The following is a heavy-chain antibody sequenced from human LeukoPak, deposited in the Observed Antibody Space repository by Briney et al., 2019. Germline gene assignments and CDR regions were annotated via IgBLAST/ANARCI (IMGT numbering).Heavy chain of an antibody. J-gene: IGHJ6*03. V-gene: IGHV3-7*01. CDR3: ARDLCRAATVYPWCYYYMDV. CDR2: IKRDGSVK. Sequence: PGGSLRLSCAASGFTFSSYWMTWVRQAPGKGLEWAANIKRDGSVKSYVDSVKGRFTISRDNAKNSLYLQMNSLRAEDTAVYYCARDLCRAATVYPWCYYYMDVWGKGTTVTVSS. D-gene: IGHD6-25*01. CDR1: GFTFSSYW.